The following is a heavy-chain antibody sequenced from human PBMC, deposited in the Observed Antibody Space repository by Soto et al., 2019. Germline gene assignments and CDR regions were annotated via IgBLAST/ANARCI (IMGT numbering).Heavy chain of an antibody. CDR2: ISAYNGNT. CDR1: GYPFTRSG. J-gene: IGHJ6*02. Sequence: SVQVACKAYGYPFTRSGISWVRQAPGQGLEWMGWISAYNGNTNYAQKLQGRVTMTTDTSTSTAYMELRSLRSDDTAVYYCARGGSSGGDVDSYYGMDAWGQGTSVTVSS. D-gene: IGHD6-19*01. CDR3: ARGGSSGGDVDSYYGMDA. V-gene: IGHV1-18*04.